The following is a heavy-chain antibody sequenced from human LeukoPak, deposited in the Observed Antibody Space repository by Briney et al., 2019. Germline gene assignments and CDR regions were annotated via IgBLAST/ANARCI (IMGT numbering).Heavy chain of an antibody. J-gene: IGHJ3*02. CDR2: IYYSGST. V-gene: IGHV4-59*01. CDR3: ARGGAFDI. D-gene: IGHD3-16*01. CDR1: GGPISSYY. Sequence: SETLSLTCTVSGGPISSYYWSWIRQPPGKGLEWIGYIYYSGSTNYNPSLKSRVTISVDTSKNQFSLKLSSVTAADTAVYYCARGGAFDIWGQGTMVTVSS.